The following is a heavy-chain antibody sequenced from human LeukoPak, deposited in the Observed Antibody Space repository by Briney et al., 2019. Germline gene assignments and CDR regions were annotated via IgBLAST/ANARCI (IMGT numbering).Heavy chain of an antibody. J-gene: IGHJ4*02. V-gene: IGHV4-34*01. D-gene: IGHD6-13*01. CDR1: GGSFSGYY. Sequence: PSETLSLTCAVYGGSFSGYYWSWIRQPPGKGLEWIGEINHSGSTNYNPSLKSRVTISVDTSKNQFSLKLSSVTAADTAVYYCARVVAAAGTNALGDCWGQGTLVTVSS. CDR3: ARVVAAAGTNALGDC. CDR2: INHSGST.